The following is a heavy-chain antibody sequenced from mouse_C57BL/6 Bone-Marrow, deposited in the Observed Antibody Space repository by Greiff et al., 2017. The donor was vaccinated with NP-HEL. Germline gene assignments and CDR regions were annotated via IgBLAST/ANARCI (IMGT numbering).Heavy chain of an antibody. CDR1: GYTFTNYW. Sequence: VKLMESGAELVRPGTSVKMSCKASGYTFTNYWIGWAKQRPGHGLEWIGDIYPGGGYTNYNEKFKGKATLTADKSSSTAYMQFSSLTSEDSAIYYCARFYGNYYFDYWGQGTTLSLL. CDR3: ARFYGNYYFDY. CDR2: IYPGGGYT. D-gene: IGHD2-1*01. J-gene: IGHJ2*01. V-gene: IGHV1-63*01.